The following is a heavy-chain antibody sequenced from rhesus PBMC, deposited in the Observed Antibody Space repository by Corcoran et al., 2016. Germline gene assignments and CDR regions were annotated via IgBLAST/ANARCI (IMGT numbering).Heavy chain of an antibody. V-gene: IGHV4-122*02. Sequence: VQLVESGAGLVQPGGSLRLSCAASGFTFSNSWMSWVRQAPGKGLEWIGYISYSGSTSYNPSLKSRVTLSRDTSKNQFSLRLSSVTAADTAVYYCARGYGGALYYWGQGVLVTVSS. CDR2: ISYSGST. J-gene: IGHJ4*01. D-gene: IGHD1-44*02. CDR3: ARGYGGALYY. CDR1: GFTFSNSW.